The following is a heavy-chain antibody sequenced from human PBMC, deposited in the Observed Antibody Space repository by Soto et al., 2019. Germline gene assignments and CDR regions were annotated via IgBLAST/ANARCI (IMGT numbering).Heavy chain of an antibody. CDR3: ATSYGSGYRAFDY. CDR1: GDTFSFYS. D-gene: IGHD3-10*01. Sequence: QVQLVQSGAEVKRPGSSVKVSCKASGDTFSFYSINWVRQAPGLGLEWMGRVNPILSMSNYAQRFQGRVTMTPDESTSTAYLQLSGLGSADTCVYYCATSYGSGYRAFDYWGPGGLVTVSS. V-gene: IGHV1-69*04. J-gene: IGHJ4*02. CDR2: VNPILSMS.